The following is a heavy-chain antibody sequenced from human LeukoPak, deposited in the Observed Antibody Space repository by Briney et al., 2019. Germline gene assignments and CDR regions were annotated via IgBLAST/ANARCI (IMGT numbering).Heavy chain of an antibody. Sequence: GGSLRLSCAASGFTVSSNYMSWVRQAPGKGLEWVSVIYSGGSTYYADSVKGRFTISRDNSKNTLYLQMNSLRAEDTAVYYCARDDPYGCNGGSCYVDYWGQGTLVTVSS. D-gene: IGHD2-15*01. CDR1: GFTVSSNY. J-gene: IGHJ4*02. CDR2: IYSGGST. V-gene: IGHV3-53*01. CDR3: ARDDPYGCNGGSCYVDY.